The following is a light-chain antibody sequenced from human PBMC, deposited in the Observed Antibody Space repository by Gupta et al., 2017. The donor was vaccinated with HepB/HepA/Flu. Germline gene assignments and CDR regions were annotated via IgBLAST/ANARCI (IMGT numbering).Light chain of an antibody. Sequence: QSVFSQPPSVTAAPGQTVTISCSGSTSDIGNNYVSWYQQLPGTAPKLLIYENHKRPSGIPDRFSGSKSGTSATLDITGLQTGDEADYYCETWDRTLSVALFGGGTKLTVL. CDR1: TSDIGNNY. J-gene: IGLJ3*02. CDR3: ETWDRTLSVAL. CDR2: ENH. V-gene: IGLV1-51*02.